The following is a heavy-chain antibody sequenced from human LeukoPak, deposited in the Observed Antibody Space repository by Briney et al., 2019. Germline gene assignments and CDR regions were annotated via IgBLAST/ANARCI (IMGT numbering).Heavy chain of an antibody. V-gene: IGHV3-74*01. CDR3: ARMNAAMGSFFDP. CDR1: GFTFSNYW. D-gene: IGHD5-18*01. J-gene: IGHJ5*02. Sequence: GGSLRLSCAASGFTFSNYWMHWLRQAPGKGLVWVSRINSAGSDTNYADSVRGRFTISRDNAKNTLYLQMNGLRTEDTAVYYCARMNAAMGSFFDPWGQGTLVTVSS. CDR2: INSAGSDT.